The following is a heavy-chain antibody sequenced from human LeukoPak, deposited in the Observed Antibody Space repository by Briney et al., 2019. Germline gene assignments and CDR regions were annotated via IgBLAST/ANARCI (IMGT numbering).Heavy chain of an antibody. D-gene: IGHD3-10*01. J-gene: IGHJ3*02. Sequence: GGSLRLSCAASGFTVRSNYMSWVRQAPGKGLEWVSAIYSDVNTFYADSVEGRFTISRDNSKNTLYLQMNSLRAEDTAVYYCASLRARGDAFDIWGQGTMVTVSS. CDR3: ASLRARGDAFDI. CDR1: GFTVRSNY. CDR2: IYSDVNT. V-gene: IGHV3-53*01.